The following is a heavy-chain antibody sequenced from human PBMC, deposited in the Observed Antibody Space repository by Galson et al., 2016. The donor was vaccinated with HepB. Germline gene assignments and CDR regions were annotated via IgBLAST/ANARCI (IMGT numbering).Heavy chain of an antibody. Sequence: QSGAEVKKPGESLKISCKGSGYSFPTYWIGWVRQKPGKGLEWLGLINPADSDTRISPSFQGQVTMSADKSINTAYLQWSSLKASDTAMFYCGGQLRGYYGSGGLDDWGLGARVTVSS. D-gene: IGHD3-10*01. V-gene: IGHV5-51*01. J-gene: IGHJ4*02. CDR2: INPADSDT. CDR3: GGQLRGYYGSGGLDD. CDR1: GYSFPTYW.